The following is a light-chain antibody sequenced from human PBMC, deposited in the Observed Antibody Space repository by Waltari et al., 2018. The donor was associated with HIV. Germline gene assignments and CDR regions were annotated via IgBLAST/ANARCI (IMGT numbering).Light chain of an antibody. J-gene: IGLJ3*02. CDR2: QDS. V-gene: IGLV3-1*01. CDR3: QASDSSISWV. Sequence: SYELTQPPTVSVSPGKTARITCYGDKLGDKYACWYQQKPGQSPVMVIYQDSKRPSGIPERFAGSNSGNTATLTISGTQAMDEADYYCQASDSSISWVVGGGTKLTVL. CDR1: KLGDKY.